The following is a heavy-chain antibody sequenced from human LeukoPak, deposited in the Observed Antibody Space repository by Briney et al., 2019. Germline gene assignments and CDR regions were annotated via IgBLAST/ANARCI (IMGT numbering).Heavy chain of an antibody. CDR3: ARGSSGYYYGEFDY. CDR1: GGSISRNSYY. J-gene: IGHJ4*02. V-gene: IGHV4-39*07. D-gene: IGHD3-22*01. CDR2: IYYSGST. Sequence: SETLSLTCTVFGGSISRNSYYWGWIRQPPGKGLEWIGNIYYSGSTYYNPSLRSRVTISVDTSKNHFSLKLSSVTAADTAVYYCARGSSGYYYGEFDYWGQGTLVTVSS.